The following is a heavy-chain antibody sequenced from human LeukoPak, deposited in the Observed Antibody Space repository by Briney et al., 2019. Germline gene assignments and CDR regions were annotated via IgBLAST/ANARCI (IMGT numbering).Heavy chain of an antibody. V-gene: IGHV4-39*01. CDR1: GGSISSSSYY. CDR2: IYYSGST. CDR3: AANSADYNTLGSSYKV. J-gene: IGHJ4*02. D-gene: IGHD3-10*01. Sequence: PSETLSLTCTVSGGSISSSSYYWGWFRQPPGKGLEWIGSIYYSGSTYYNPSLKSRVTISVDTSKNQFSLKLNSVTAADTAVFYCAANSADYNTLGSSYKVWGQGTLVTVSS.